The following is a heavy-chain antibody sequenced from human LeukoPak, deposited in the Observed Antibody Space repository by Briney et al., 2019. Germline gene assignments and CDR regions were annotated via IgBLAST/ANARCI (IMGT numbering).Heavy chain of an antibody. CDR1: SGSFSGYS. Sequence: KPSETLSLTCAVYSGSFSGYSWSWIRQPPGKGLEWIGEINLSGGTKYNPSLKSRVTMSVDTSKNQFSLKLSSVTAADTAVYYCASSYGSGTYHYFAYWGQGTLVTVSS. CDR2: INLSGGT. D-gene: IGHD3-10*01. J-gene: IGHJ4*02. CDR3: ASSYGSGTYHYFAY. V-gene: IGHV4-34*01.